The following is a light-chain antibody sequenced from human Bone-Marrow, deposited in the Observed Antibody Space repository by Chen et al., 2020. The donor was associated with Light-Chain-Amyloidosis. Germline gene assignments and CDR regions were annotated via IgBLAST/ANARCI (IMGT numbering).Light chain of an antibody. J-gene: IGKJ2*01. CDR3: QQYHKWPPIT. CDR2: DAD. V-gene: IGKV3-15*01. Sequence: EIVMTQSPATLSVSPGERATLSCRASQSVSRNLAWYQQKPGQAPRLLLHDADIRATGIPARFSGSRSGTEFTLTISSLQSEDFAVYYCQQYHKWPPITFGQGTKLEIK. CDR1: QSVSRN.